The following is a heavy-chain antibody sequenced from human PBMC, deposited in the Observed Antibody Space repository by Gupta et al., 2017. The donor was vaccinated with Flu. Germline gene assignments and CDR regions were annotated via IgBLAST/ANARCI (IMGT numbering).Heavy chain of an antibody. CDR1: GFNLDDHA. J-gene: IGHJ4*02. CDR2: SSVNSGSV. CDR3: VKDSLSSSWSLFDY. V-gene: IGHV3-9*01. D-gene: IGHD6-13*01. Sequence: SGFNLDDHAMHWVRLAPGKGLEWVSGSSVNSGSVGYADSVKGRFTISRDNAKKSLYLQMDSLRTEDTAFYYCVKDSLSSSWSLFDYGGQGTLVTVSS.